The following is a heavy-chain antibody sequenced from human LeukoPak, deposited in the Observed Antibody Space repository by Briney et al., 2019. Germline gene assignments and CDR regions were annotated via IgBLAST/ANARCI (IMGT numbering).Heavy chain of an antibody. D-gene: IGHD6-13*01. J-gene: IGHJ4*02. CDR1: GGSISSGEYY. CDR2: IYYSGST. CDR3: ARDSSSSAY. V-gene: IGHV4-30-4*01. Sequence: SGTPSDTCTVSGGSISSGEYYWSWIRQPPRKGLGWIGYIYYSGSTYYNPSLKSGVMISVETSKNRFSLRLRSGIAADTAMYYCARDSSSSAYWGQGTLVTVSS.